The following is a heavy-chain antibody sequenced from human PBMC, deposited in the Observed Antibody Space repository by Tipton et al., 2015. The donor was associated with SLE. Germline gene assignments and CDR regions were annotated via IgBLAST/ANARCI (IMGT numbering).Heavy chain of an antibody. J-gene: IGHJ2*01. CDR3: ARRLVAAANDWYFGL. V-gene: IGHV4-59*12. D-gene: IGHD2-2*01. Sequence: TLSLTCTVSGGSIISYYWSWVRQPPGKGLEWIGYIHYSGVTYYYPSLKSRVTMSVDTSKNQFSLKLSSVTAADTAVYYCARRLVAAANDWYFGLWGRGTLVTVSS. CDR1: GGSIISYY. CDR2: IHYSGVT.